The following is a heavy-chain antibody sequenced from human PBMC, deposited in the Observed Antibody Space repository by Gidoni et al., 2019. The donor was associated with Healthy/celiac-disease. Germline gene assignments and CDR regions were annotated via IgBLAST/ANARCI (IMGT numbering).Heavy chain of an antibody. CDR2: IRSKANSYAT. J-gene: IGHJ6*02. CDR1: GFSFSGSA. D-gene: IGHD3-9*01. Sequence: EVQLVESGGGSVQPGWSMKLSCAASGFSFSGSAMHWFRQGSGKGLEWVGRIRSKANSYATAYAASVKGRFTISRDDSKNTAYLQMNSLKTEDTAVYYCGAELRYFDWRDYYGMDVWGQGTTVTVSS. V-gene: IGHV3-73*01. CDR3: GAELRYFDWRDYYGMDV.